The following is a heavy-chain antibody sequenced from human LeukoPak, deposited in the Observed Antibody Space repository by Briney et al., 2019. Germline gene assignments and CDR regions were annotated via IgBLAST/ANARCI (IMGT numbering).Heavy chain of an antibody. CDR3: AKDRTSMVTTGLDY. CDR1: GITFSNYV. CDR2: ISGGGRNT. V-gene: IGHV3-23*01. D-gene: IGHD4-17*01. J-gene: IGHJ4*02. Sequence: GSLLLSCAASGITFSNYVMSWVRQAPGKGLEWVSAISGGGRNTYYAASVKGRFTISRDNSKNMLHLQMNSLRAEDTAVYYCAKDRTSMVTTGLDYWGQGTLVTVSS.